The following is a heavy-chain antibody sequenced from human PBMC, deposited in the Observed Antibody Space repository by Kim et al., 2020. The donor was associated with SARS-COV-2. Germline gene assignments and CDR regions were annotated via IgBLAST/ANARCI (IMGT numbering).Heavy chain of an antibody. CDR2: ISYDGINK. J-gene: IGHJ4*02. V-gene: IGHV3-30*18. CDR3: AKEETSSWYYFDY. D-gene: IGHD6-13*01. Sequence: GGSLRLSCAASGFIFSSYGIHWVRQAPGKGLEWVAIISYDGINKYYADSVKGRFTVSRDNSKSTLYLQMNSLRSEDTAMYYCAKEETSSWYYFDYWGQGTLVTVSS. CDR1: GFIFSSYG.